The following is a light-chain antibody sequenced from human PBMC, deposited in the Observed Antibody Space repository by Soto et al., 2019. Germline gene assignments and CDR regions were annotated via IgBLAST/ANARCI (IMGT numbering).Light chain of an antibody. CDR1: SSDVGRYNY. J-gene: IGLJ3*02. CDR3: SSYTTSSTWV. CDR2: EVN. V-gene: IGLV2-14*01. Sequence: QSALTQPASVSGSPGQSITISCTGTSSDVGRYNYVSWFQHYPGKAPKLMIYEVNNRPSGVSDRFSGSKSGNTASLTISGLQTEDETDYYCSSYTTSSTWVFGGGTKVTVL.